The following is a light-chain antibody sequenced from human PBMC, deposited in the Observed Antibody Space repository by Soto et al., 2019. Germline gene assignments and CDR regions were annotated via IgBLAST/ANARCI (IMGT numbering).Light chain of an antibody. J-gene: IGKJ3*01. CDR2: AAS. Sequence: DIQLTQSPSFLSASVGDRVTITCRASQGISRYLAWYQQKPGKAPMLLIYAASILQSGVPSRFSGTGSGTEFTLTISSLQPEDFASYDCQQLDSYPFTFGPGTKVDIK. V-gene: IGKV1-9*01. CDR3: QQLDSYPFT. CDR1: QGISRY.